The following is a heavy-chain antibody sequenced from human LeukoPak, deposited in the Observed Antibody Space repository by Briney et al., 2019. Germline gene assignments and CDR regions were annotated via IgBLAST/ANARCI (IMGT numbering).Heavy chain of an antibody. V-gene: IGHV1-8*01. CDR1: GYTFTIYD. J-gene: IGHJ6*02. CDR2: MNPNSGNT. D-gene: IGHD3-10*01. Sequence: ASVKVSCKASGYTFTIYDINWVRQATGQGLEWMGWMNPNSGNTGYAQKFQGRVTMTRNTSISTAYMELSSLRSEDTAVYYCARGVFTMVRGVPNIYYYYYGMDVWGQGTTVTVSS. CDR3: ARGVFTMVRGVPNIYYYYYGMDV.